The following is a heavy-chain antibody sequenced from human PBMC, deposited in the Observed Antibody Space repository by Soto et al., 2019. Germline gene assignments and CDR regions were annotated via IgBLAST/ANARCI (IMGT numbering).Heavy chain of an antibody. V-gene: IGHV4-59*08. J-gene: IGHJ4*02. CDR3: ARPGRDSGALHY. CDR1: NDSISTYY. CDR2: IYYSGST. D-gene: IGHD1-26*01. Sequence: SETLSLTCTVSNDSISTYYWTWIRQPPGKGLEWIGFIYYSGSTNYNPSLQSRVTISVDTSKNQFSLKMNSVTAADTAVYYCARPGRDSGALHYWGQGTLVTVS.